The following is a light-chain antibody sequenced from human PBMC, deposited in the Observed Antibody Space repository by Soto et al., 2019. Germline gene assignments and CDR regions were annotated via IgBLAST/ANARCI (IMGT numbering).Light chain of an antibody. CDR2: AAS. V-gene: IGKV1-9*01. CDR3: QQLNSYPLT. Sequence: LTQSPGTLSASVGDRVTITCRASQGISSYLAWYQQKPGKAPKLLIYAASTLPSGVPSRFSGSGSGTDFTLTISSLQPEDFATYYCQQLNSYPLTFGGGTKVKIK. J-gene: IGKJ4*01. CDR1: QGISSY.